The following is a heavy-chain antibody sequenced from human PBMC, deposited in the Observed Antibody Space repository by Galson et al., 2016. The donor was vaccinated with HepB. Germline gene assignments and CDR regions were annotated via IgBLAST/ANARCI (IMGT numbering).Heavy chain of an antibody. D-gene: IGHD5-12*01. Sequence: SVKVSCKASGYTFSDYYIHWVRQAPGQGLVWMGWINPHSGGTHYAQQFQGWITMTRDTSINTAYMELSRLRSDDTALYYCARGVIYSDRYFDYWGQGSLVTVSS. CDR3: ARGVIYSDRYFDY. J-gene: IGHJ4*02. CDR1: GYTFSDYY. CDR2: INPHSGGT. V-gene: IGHV1-2*04.